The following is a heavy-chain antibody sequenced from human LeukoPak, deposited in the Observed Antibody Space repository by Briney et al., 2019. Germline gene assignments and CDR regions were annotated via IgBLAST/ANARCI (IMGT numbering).Heavy chain of an antibody. J-gene: IGHJ4*02. CDR2: ILYDGSNE. CDR3: ARATGSGYDLGLYYFDD. CDR1: GFNFSSYA. D-gene: IGHD5-12*01. V-gene: IGHV3-30*04. Sequence: GRSLRLSWAASGFNFSSYAMRWARQAPGGGLEWVAVILYDGSNEYYADSVKGRLTISRDNSKSTVYLQMNSLRGEDTAVYYCARATGSGYDLGLYYFDDWGQGTLVTVPS.